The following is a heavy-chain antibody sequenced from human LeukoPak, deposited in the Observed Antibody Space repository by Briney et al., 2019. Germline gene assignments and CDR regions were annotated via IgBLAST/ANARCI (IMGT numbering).Heavy chain of an antibody. CDR3: AKDERGYYDSSGFFGAIDY. J-gene: IGHJ4*02. D-gene: IGHD3-22*01. CDR2: IWYDGSNK. CDR1: GFTFSRYA. Sequence: PGRSLRISCAASGFTFSRYAMHWVRQAQGKGLEWVAFIWYDGSNKYYADSVKGRFTVSRDNSKNTLSLQMNSLRAEDTAVYYCAKDERGYYDSSGFFGAIDYWGQGSLVSVSS. V-gene: IGHV3-33*06.